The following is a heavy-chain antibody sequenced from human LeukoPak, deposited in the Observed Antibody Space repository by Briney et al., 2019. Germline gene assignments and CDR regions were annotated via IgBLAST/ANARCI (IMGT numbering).Heavy chain of an antibody. Sequence: SETLSLTCAVYGGSFSGYYWSWIRQPPGKELEWIGEINHSGSTNYNPSLKSRVTISVDTSKNQFSLKLSSVTAADTAVYYCARGPTIFSITIFGVVTHDFDYWGQGTLVTVSS. CDR3: ARGPTIFSITIFGVVTHDFDY. D-gene: IGHD3-3*01. V-gene: IGHV4-34*01. CDR2: INHSGST. CDR1: GGSFSGYY. J-gene: IGHJ4*02.